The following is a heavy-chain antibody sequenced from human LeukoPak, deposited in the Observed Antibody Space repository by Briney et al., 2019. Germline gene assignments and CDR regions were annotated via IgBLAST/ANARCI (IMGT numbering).Heavy chain of an antibody. CDR1: GFTFSSDA. CDR2: ISGSGGST. V-gene: IGHV3-23*01. J-gene: IGHJ6*03. CDR3: AKASSSGWPLYYYYYMDV. Sequence: GGSLRLSCAASGFTFSSDAMSWVRQAPGEGLEWVSAISGSGGSTYYADSVKGRFTISRDNSKNTLYLQMNSLSAEDTAVYYCAKASSSGWPLYYYYYMDVWGKGTTVTVSS. D-gene: IGHD6-19*01.